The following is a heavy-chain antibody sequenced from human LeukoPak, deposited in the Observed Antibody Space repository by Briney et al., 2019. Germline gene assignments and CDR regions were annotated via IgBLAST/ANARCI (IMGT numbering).Heavy chain of an antibody. J-gene: IGHJ6*02. CDR3: ARGPRGAMDV. V-gene: IGHV1-69*08. CDR1: GSSFSSFS. Sequence: SVKVSCKTSGSSFSSFSLSWVRQAPGQGLEWMGRITPILGTSKYAQKFQGRVTITADISTTTAFMELSSLTTEDTAVYYCARGPRGAMDVWGQGTTVIVS. CDR2: ITPILGTS. D-gene: IGHD3-10*01.